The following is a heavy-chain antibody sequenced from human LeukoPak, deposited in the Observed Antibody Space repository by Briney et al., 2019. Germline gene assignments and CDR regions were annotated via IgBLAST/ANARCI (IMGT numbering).Heavy chain of an antibody. V-gene: IGHV3-23*01. J-gene: IGHJ4*02. CDR3: AKGYFGVDY. D-gene: IGHD3-16*01. Sequence: GSLRLSCAASGFTLSRYGMNWVRQAPGKGLEWVSTIGGSGGDTHYADSVKGRFTISRGNSESTLYLQMNSLRAEDTAVYYCAKGYFGVDYWGQGTLVTVSS. CDR2: IGGSGGDT. CDR1: GFTLSRYG.